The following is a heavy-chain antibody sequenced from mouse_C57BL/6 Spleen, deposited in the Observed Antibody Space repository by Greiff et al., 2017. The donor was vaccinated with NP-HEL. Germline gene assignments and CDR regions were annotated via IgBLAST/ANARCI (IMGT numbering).Heavy chain of an antibody. Sequence: VMLVESDAELVKPGASVKISCKVSGYTFTDHTIHWMKQRPEQGLEWIGYIYPRDGSTKYNEKFKGKATLTADKSSSTAYMQLNSLTSEDSAVYFCARQATPYYYAMDYWGQGTSVTVSS. V-gene: IGHV1-78*01. D-gene: IGHD3-2*02. CDR1: GYTFTDHT. CDR2: IYPRDGST. J-gene: IGHJ4*01. CDR3: ARQATPYYYAMDY.